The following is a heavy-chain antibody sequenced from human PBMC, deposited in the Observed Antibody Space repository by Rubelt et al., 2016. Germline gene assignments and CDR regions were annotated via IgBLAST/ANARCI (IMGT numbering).Heavy chain of an antibody. V-gene: IGHV4-59*06. CDR3: ARAYSYAYGY. CDR2: IYSSGSP. CDR1: GGSIDTYY. D-gene: IGHD5-18*01. J-gene: IGHJ4*02. Sequence: QVQLQESGPGLVKPSETLSLTCTVSGGSIDTYYWTWIRQPPGKGLEWIGYIYSSGSPYYNPSLKNPVTLSVDTSKNQISLWLSSVTAADTAVYYCARAYSYAYGYWGQGTLVTVSS.